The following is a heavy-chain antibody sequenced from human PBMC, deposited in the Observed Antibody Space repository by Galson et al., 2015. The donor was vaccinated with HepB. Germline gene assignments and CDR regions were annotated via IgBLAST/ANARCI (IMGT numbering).Heavy chain of an antibody. D-gene: IGHD6-13*01. CDR3: AKSDSSSWYLFGY. V-gene: IGHV3-21*04. CDR2: ISSSSSYI. J-gene: IGHJ4*02. Sequence: SLRLSCAASGFTFSSYSMNWVRQAPGKGLEWVSSISSSSSYIYYADSVKGRFTISRDNAKNSLYLQMNSLRAEDTAVYYCAKSDSSSWYLFGYWGQGTLVTVSS. CDR1: GFTFSSYS.